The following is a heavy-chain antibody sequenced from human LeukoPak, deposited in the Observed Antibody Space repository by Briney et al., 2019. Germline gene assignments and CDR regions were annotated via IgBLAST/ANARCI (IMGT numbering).Heavy chain of an antibody. CDR1: GYTFSNYG. D-gene: IGHD4-11*01. V-gene: IGHV1-18*01. CDR2: ISPYNGNT. J-gene: IGHJ4*02. CDR3: ARVASNGQLYFDY. Sequence: ASVKVSCKASGYTFSNYGVSWVRQAPGQGLEWMGWISPYNGNTNHAQKLQGRVTMTTDTSTSTAYMELRSLRSDDTAVYYCARVASNGQLYFDYWGQGTLVTVSS.